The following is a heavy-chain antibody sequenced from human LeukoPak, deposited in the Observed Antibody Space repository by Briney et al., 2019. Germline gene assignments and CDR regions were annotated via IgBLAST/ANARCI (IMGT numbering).Heavy chain of an antibody. V-gene: IGHV4-34*01. J-gene: IGHJ6*02. CDR3: ARGRVVRGVIINYYGMDV. CDR1: GFTFSSYS. CDR2: INHSGST. D-gene: IGHD3-10*01. Sequence: GSLRLSCAASGFTFSSYSMNWVRQPPGKGLEWIGEINHSGSTNYNPSLKSRVTISVDTSKNQFSLKLSSVTAADTAVYYCARGRVVRGVIINYYGMDVWGQGTTVTVSS.